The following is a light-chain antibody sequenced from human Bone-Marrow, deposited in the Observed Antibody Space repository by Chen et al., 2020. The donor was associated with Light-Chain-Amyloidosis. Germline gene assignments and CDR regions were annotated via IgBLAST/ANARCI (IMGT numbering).Light chain of an antibody. CDR1: DLPTKY. CDR3: QSADSSGTYEVI. V-gene: IGLV3-25*03. J-gene: IGLJ2*01. CDR2: RDT. Sequence: SYELTQPPSVSVSPGQTARITCSGDDLPTKYAYCYQQKPGQAPVMVIHRDTERPSGISARFSGFSSGTTATLTISGVQAEDEADYHCQSADSSGTYEVIFGGGTKLTVL.